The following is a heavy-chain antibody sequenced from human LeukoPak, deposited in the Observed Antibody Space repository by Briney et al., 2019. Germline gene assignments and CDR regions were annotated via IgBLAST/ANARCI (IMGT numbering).Heavy chain of an antibody. V-gene: IGHV3-53*01. CDR1: GFTVSSNY. CDR3: ARVNYGDYLPSFDY. D-gene: IGHD4-17*01. J-gene: IGHJ4*02. Sequence: SGGSLRLSCAASGFTVSSNYMSWVRQAPGKGLDWVSLIYSGGDTFYADSVKGRFTISRDNSKNTLYLQMNSLRAEDTAMYYCARVNYGDYLPSFDYWGQGTLVTVSS. CDR2: IYSGGDT.